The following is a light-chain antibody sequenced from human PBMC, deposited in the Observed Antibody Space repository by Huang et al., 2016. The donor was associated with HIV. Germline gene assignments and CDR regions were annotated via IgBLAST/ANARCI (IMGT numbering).Light chain of an antibody. CDR2: LGS. CDR3: MQALQTPIT. CDR1: QSLLHSNGYNY. V-gene: IGKV2-28*01. J-gene: IGKJ5*01. Sequence: DIVMTPSPLSLPVTPGEPASISFRSSQSLLHSNGYNYLDWYLQKPGRSPQLLICLGSNRASGVPDRFSGSESGTDFTLIISRVEAEDVGIYYCMQALQTPITFGQGTRLEIK.